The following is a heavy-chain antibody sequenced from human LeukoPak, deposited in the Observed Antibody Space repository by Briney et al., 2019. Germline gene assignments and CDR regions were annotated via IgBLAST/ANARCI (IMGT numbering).Heavy chain of an antibody. CDR3: AKDAAIAARLTAAFDI. Sequence: GGSLRPSCAASGFTFSSYGMHWVRQAPGKGLEWVAFIRYDGSNKYYADSVKGRFTISRDKSKNTLYLQVNSLRAEDTAVYYCAKDAAIAARLTAAFDIWGQGTMVTVSS. CDR2: IRYDGSNK. J-gene: IGHJ3*02. V-gene: IGHV3-30*02. CDR1: GFTFSSYG. D-gene: IGHD6-6*01.